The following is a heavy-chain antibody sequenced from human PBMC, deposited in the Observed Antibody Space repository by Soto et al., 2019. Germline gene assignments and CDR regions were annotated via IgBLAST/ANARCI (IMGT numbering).Heavy chain of an antibody. D-gene: IGHD2-15*01. CDR1: VFTSSSYG. CDR2: ISFDGNNK. V-gene: IGHV3-30*18. Sequence: LRLSCAASVFTSSSYGMHWVRQAPGKGLEWVAIISFDGNNKYYADSVKGRFTVSRDKSKNTLYLQMNSLRTEDTAVYYCAKSQDRDCSGGSCHGFDFWGQGTLVTVSS. CDR3: AKSQDRDCSGGSCHGFDF. J-gene: IGHJ4*02.